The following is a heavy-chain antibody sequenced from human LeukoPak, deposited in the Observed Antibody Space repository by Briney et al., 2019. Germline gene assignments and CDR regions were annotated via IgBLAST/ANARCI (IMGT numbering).Heavy chain of an antibody. CDR2: IGSASSFI. Sequence: GGSLRLSCASSGFTFSSYSMNWVRQAPGKGLEWVSSIGSASSFIYYTDSVKGRFTISRDNAKNSLYLQMNSLRAEDTAMYYCTRDLYGDYNWGQGTLVTVSS. J-gene: IGHJ4*02. CDR3: TRDLYGDYN. CDR1: GFTFSSYS. D-gene: IGHD4-17*01. V-gene: IGHV3-21*01.